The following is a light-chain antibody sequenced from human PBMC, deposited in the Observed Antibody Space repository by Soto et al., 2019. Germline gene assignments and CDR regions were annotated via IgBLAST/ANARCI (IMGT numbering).Light chain of an antibody. CDR1: SSNIGAGYD. CDR2: GNI. Sequence: QSVLTQPPSVSGAPGQRVTVSCTGSSSNIGAGYDVHWYQQLPGTAPRLLTYGNINRPSGVPDRFSGSKSGTSASLAITGLQAEDEGDYYCQSYDSGLGVFVVFGAGTKVTVL. J-gene: IGLJ2*01. CDR3: QSYDSGLGVFVV. V-gene: IGLV1-40*01.